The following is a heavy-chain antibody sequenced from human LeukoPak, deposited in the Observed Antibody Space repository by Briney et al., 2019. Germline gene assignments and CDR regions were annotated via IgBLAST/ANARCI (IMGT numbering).Heavy chain of an antibody. CDR1: GYSISSGYY. D-gene: IGHD3-10*01. V-gene: IGHV4-38-2*02. Sequence: PSETLSLTCTVSGYSISSGYYWGWIRQPPGKGLEWIGSIYHSGSTYYNPSLKSRVTISVDTSKNQFSLKLRSVTAADTAVYYCAKPSNYYGSATDAFDFWGQGTMVTVSS. CDR3: AKPSNYYGSATDAFDF. J-gene: IGHJ3*01. CDR2: IYHSGST.